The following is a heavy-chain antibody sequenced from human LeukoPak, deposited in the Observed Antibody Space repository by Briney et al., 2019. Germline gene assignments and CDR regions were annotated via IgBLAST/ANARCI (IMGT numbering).Heavy chain of an antibody. J-gene: IGHJ5*02. CDR3: AKDSNYYGSGDPDNWFDP. V-gene: IGHV3-23*01. CDR2: ISGSGGST. CDR1: GFTFSSYA. D-gene: IGHD3-10*01. Sequence: GGSLRLSCAASGFTFSSYAMSWVRQAPGKGLGWVSAISGSGGSTYYADSVKGRFTISRDNSKNTLYLQMNSLRAEDTAVYYCAKDSNYYGSGDPDNWFDPWGQGTLVTVSS.